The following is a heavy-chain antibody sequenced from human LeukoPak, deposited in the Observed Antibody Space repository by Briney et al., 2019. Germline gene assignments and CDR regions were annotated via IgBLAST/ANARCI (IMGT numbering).Heavy chain of an antibody. CDR2: INPNSGGT. V-gene: IGHV1-2*02. J-gene: IGHJ4*02. CDR1: GYTFTGYY. Sequence: ASVKVSCKASGYTFTGYYMHWVRQAPGQGLEWMGWINPNSGGTNYAQKFQGRVTMTRDTSTSTVYMELSSLRSEDTAVYYCARGTTTHYYDGSELFDYWGQGTLVTVSS. CDR3: ARGTTTHYYDGSELFDY. D-gene: IGHD3-22*01.